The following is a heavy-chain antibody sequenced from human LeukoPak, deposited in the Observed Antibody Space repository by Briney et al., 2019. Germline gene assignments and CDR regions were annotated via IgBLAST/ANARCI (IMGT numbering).Heavy chain of an antibody. J-gene: IGHJ4*02. CDR1: GYSISSGYY. Sequence: SVTLSLTCTVSGYSISSGYYWGWIRQPPGKGLEWIGSMYHSGSTYDNPSLQSRVTISVDTSKNQFSLKLSSVTAADTAVYYCARVQGWAAMGPFDYWGQGTLVTVSS. D-gene: IGHD5-18*01. CDR3: ARVQGWAAMGPFDY. CDR2: MYHSGST. V-gene: IGHV4-38-2*02.